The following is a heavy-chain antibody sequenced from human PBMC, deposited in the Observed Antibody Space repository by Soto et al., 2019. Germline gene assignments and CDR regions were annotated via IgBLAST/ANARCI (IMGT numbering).Heavy chain of an antibody. D-gene: IGHD3-10*01. CDR3: TRPGGSITMVRGVITNPTYYYYYMDV. V-gene: IGHV3-73*01. CDR1: GFTFSGSA. J-gene: IGHJ6*03. CDR2: IRSKANSYAT. Sequence: GGSLRLSCAASGFTFSGSAMHWVRQASGKGLEWVGRIRSKANSYATAYAASVKGRFTISRDDSKNTAYLQMNSLKTEDTAVYYCTRPGGSITMVRGVITNPTYYYYYMDVWGKGTTVTVSS.